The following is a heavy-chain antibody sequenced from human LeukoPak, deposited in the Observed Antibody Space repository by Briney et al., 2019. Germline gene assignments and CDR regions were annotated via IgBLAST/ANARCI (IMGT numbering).Heavy chain of an antibody. J-gene: IGHJ5*02. CDR1: GFTFSSYG. V-gene: IGHV3-30*03. Sequence: PGGSLRLSCAASGFTFSSYGMHWVRQAPGKGLEWVAVISYDGSNKYYADSVKGRFTISRDNSKNTLYLQINSLRAEDTAVYYCARDAGNSGYGCDLWGQGTLVTVSS. D-gene: IGHD5-12*01. CDR2: ISYDGSNK. CDR3: ARDAGNSGYGCDL.